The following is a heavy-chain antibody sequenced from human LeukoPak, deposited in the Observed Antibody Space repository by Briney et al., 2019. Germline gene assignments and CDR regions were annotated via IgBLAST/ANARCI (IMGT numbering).Heavy chain of an antibody. CDR1: GFTFSSHS. CDR2: VSSDSSYI. V-gene: IGHV3-21*04. D-gene: IGHD2-2*01. Sequence: GGSLRLSCAASGFTFSSHSMNWVRLAPGKGLEWVSSVSSDSSYIYYADSVKGRFTISRDNSKNTLYLQMNSLRAEDTAVYYCATGYCSSTSCYLFDYWGQGTLVTVSS. CDR3: ATGYCSSTSCYLFDY. J-gene: IGHJ4*02.